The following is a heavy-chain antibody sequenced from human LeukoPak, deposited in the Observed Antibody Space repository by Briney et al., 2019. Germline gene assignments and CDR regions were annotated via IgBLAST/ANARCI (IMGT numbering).Heavy chain of an antibody. CDR2: IYSGGNT. D-gene: IGHD3-22*01. J-gene: IGHJ4*02. CDR1: GLTFSSYS. Sequence: GGSMRLSCAASGLTFSSYSTIWVRQAPGKGLEWDSFIYSGGNTHYSDSVKGRFTIPRDNSKNTLYLQMNSLRAEDTAVYYCARRAGDYSHPYDYWGQGTLVTVSS. CDR3: ARRAGDYSHPYDY. V-gene: IGHV3-53*01.